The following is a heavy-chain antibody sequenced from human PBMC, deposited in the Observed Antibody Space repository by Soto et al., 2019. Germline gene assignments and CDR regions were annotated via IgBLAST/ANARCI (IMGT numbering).Heavy chain of an antibody. J-gene: IGHJ4*02. Sequence: EVQLVESGGGLVQPGGSLRLSCAASGFTLSDHNMHWVRQAPGKGLEWVAHSTNRANNYNAEYAASVKGRFTISRDESRTSVDLQMNSLKTEDTAVYYCSRAQGDWGQGTLVTVSS. CDR2: STNRANNYNA. V-gene: IGHV3-72*01. CDR3: SRAQGD. CDR1: GFTLSDHN.